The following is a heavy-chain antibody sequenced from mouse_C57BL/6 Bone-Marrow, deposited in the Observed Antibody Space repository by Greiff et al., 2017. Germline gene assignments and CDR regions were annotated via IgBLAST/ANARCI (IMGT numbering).Heavy chain of an antibody. Sequence: EVMLVESEGGLVQPGSSMKLSCTASGFTFSDYYMAWVRQVPEKGLEWVANINYDGSSTYYLDSLKSRFIISRDNAKNILYLQMSSLKSEDTATYYCARERFLYFDYWGQGTTLTVPS. J-gene: IGHJ2*01. CDR3: ARERFLYFDY. V-gene: IGHV5-16*01. CDR1: GFTFSDYY. CDR2: INYDGSST.